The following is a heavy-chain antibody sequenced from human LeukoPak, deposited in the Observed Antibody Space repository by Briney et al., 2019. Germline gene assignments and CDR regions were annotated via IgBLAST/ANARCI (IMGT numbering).Heavy chain of an antibody. V-gene: IGHV4-39*07. CDR1: GGSISSSSYY. CDR3: ARVTGDIVVVPAATSRFYYYYYMDV. D-gene: IGHD2-2*01. Sequence: SETLSLTCTVSGGSISSSSYYWSWIRQPPGKGLEWIGEINHSGSTNYNPSLKSRVTISVDTSKNQFSLKLSSVTAADTAVYYCARVTGDIVVVPAATSRFYYYYYMDVWGKGTTVTVSS. CDR2: INHSGST. J-gene: IGHJ6*03.